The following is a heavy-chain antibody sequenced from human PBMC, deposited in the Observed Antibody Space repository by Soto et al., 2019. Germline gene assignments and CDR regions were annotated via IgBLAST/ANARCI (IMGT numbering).Heavy chain of an antibody. CDR3: ARGDRIVGAIKRLGFDY. J-gene: IGHJ4*02. V-gene: IGHV3-64*01. CDR2: ISSNGGST. Sequence: PGGSLRLSCAASGFTFSSYAMHWVRQAPGKGLEYVSAISSNGGSTYYANSVKGRFTISRDNSKNTLYLQMGSLRAEDMAVYYCARGDRIVGAIKRLGFDYWGQGTLVTSPQ. D-gene: IGHD1-26*01. CDR1: GFTFSSYA.